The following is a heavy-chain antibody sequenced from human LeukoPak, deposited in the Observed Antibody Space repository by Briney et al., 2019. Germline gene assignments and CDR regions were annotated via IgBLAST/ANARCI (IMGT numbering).Heavy chain of an antibody. J-gene: IGHJ4*02. CDR1: GFTVSSNY. V-gene: IGHV3-66*01. CDR2: IYSGGST. Sequence: GGSVILSCAASGFTVSSNYMNWVRQAPGKGLEWVSLIYSGGSTHYADSVKGSFTISRDNSKNTLYLQMNSLRAEDTAVYYCARGGDSSYYGDYWGQGTLVTVSS. CDR3: ARGGDSSYYGDY. D-gene: IGHD3-22*01.